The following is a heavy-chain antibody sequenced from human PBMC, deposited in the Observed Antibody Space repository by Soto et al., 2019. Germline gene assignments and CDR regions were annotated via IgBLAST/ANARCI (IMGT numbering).Heavy chain of an antibody. D-gene: IGHD3-10*01. Sequence: SETLSLTCAVYGGSFSGYYWSWIRQPPGKGLEWIGEINHSGSTNYNPSLKSRVTISVDTSKNQFSLKLSSVTAADTAVYYCARERARLLWFGESPRYFDYWGQGTLVTVSS. J-gene: IGHJ4*02. V-gene: IGHV4-34*01. CDR2: INHSGST. CDR3: ARERARLLWFGESPRYFDY. CDR1: GGSFSGYY.